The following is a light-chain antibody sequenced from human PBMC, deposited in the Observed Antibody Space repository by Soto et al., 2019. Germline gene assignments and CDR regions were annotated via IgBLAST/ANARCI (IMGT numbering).Light chain of an antibody. Sequence: AIQMTQSPSSLSASVGDRVTITCRASQGIGNDIAWYQQKPGKAPKLLIYAASTLQSRVPARCSGSGSGTDFTLTISNLQPGDLASYYCLQYFHFPLSFGGGTKVDIK. CDR1: QGIGND. CDR2: AAS. CDR3: LQYFHFPLS. J-gene: IGKJ4*01. V-gene: IGKV1-6*02.